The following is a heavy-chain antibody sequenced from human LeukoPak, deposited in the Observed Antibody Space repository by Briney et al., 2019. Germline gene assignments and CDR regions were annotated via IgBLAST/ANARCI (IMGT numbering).Heavy chain of an antibody. CDR1: GYTFTSYA. Sequence: ASVKVSCKASGYTFTSYAMNWVRQAPGQGLEWMGWINTNTGNPTYAQGFTGRFVFSLDTSVSTAYLQISSLKAEDTAVYYCARDSNGDYFSYYYGMDVWGQGTTVTVSS. CDR2: INTNTGNP. D-gene: IGHD4-17*01. V-gene: IGHV7-4-1*02. CDR3: ARDSNGDYFSYYYGMDV. J-gene: IGHJ6*02.